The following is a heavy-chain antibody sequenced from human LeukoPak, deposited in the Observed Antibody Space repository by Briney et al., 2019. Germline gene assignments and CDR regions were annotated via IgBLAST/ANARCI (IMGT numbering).Heavy chain of an antibody. CDR2: ISSSGGRI. J-gene: IGHJ4*02. D-gene: IGHD5-12*01. CDR3: VKVNSDYDPYYFDY. CDR1: GFTFSSYV. V-gene: IGHV3-64D*06. Sequence: GGPLRLSCSASGFTFSSYVMRWVRPPAGKGLEYVSAISSSGGRIYYAASVEGRFTTTRDNSNITLYIQMSTPRVEYTAVYYCVKVNSDYDPYYFDYWGQGALVTVSS.